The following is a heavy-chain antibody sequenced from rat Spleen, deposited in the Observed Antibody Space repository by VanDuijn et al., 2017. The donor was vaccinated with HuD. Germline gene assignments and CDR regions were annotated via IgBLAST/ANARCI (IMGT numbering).Heavy chain of an antibody. J-gene: IGHJ3*01. CDR2: ISPSGGST. D-gene: IGHD1-11*01. V-gene: IGHV5-31*01. CDR3: ARPTEGIAWFAY. CDR1: GITFNNYW. Sequence: EVQLVESDGGLVQPGRSLRLSCVASGITFNNYWMTWIRQAPGKGLEWVASISPSGGSTYYRDSVKGRFTVSRDNAKSTLYLQMDSLRSEDTATYYCARPTEGIAWFAYWGQGTLVTVSS.